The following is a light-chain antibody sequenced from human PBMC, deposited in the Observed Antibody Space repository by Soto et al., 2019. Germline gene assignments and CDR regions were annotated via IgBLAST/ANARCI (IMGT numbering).Light chain of an antibody. V-gene: IGKV1-12*01. J-gene: IGKJ2*01. CDR2: GAS. CDR3: QQANSFPPT. CDR1: QDISSW. Sequence: DIQMTQSPSSVSASVGDSVTFTCRASQDISSWLAWYQQKPGKAPKLLIYGASSLQSGVPSRFSGSGSGTDFTLTISSLQPEDFATYFCQQANSFPPTFGQGTKLEIK.